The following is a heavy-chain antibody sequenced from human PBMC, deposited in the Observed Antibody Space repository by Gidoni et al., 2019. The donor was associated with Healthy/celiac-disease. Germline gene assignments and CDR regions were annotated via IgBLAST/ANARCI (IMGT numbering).Heavy chain of an antibody. J-gene: IGHJ6*04. CDR1: GYSISSGYY. CDR3: ASGQPRYYYYGMDV. Sequence: QVQLQESGPGLVKPSETLSLTCTVSGYSISSGYYWGWIRQPPGKGLEWIGRIYHSGSTYYNPSLKSRVTISVDTSKNQFSLKLSSVTAADTAVYYCASGQPRYYYYGMDVWGKGTTVTVSS. CDR2: IYHSGST. V-gene: IGHV4-38-2*02. D-gene: IGHD6-13*01.